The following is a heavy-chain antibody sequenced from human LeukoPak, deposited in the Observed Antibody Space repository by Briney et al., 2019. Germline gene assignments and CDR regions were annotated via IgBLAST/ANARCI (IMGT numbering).Heavy chain of an antibody. D-gene: IGHD3-22*01. CDR2: INHSGST. CDR1: GGSFSGYY. CDR3: ARSLPYYDSSGYYTDY. J-gene: IGHJ4*02. Sequence: SETLSLTCAVYGGSFSGYYWSWIRQPPGKGLEWIGEINHSGSTNYNPSLKSRVTISVDTSKNQFSLKLSSVTAADMAVYYCARSLPYYDSSGYYTDYWGQGTLVTASS. V-gene: IGHV4-34*01.